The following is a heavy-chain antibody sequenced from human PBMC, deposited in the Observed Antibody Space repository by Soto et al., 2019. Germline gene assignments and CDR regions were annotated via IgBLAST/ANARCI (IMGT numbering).Heavy chain of an antibody. CDR1: GFTFSSYA. V-gene: IGHV3-23*01. Sequence: GGSLRLSCAASGFTFSSYAMYWVRQAPGKGLEWVSSISGSGGSTYYADSVKGRFTISRDNSKNTLYLQLNSLRAEDTAVYYCAKHGEWPNPVDYWGQGTLVTVSS. D-gene: IGHD3-10*01. CDR3: AKHGEWPNPVDY. J-gene: IGHJ4*02. CDR2: ISGSGGST.